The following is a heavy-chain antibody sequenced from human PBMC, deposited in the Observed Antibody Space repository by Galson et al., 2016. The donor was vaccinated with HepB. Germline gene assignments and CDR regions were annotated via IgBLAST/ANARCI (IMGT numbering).Heavy chain of an antibody. CDR2: IKPDGSER. Sequence: SLRLSCATSGLTFGSVWMSWVRQAPGKGLEWVANIKPDGSERYYVDSLKGRFTISRDNAKNSLYLQMHNLRAEDTAVYYCALYYYDSSGFVEYFQHWGQGTRVTVSS. CDR1: GLTFGSVW. CDR3: ALYYYDSSGFVEYFQH. J-gene: IGHJ1*01. D-gene: IGHD3-22*01. V-gene: IGHV3-7*03.